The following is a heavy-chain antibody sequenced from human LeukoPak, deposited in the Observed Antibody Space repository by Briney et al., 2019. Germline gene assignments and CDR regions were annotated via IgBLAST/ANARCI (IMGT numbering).Heavy chain of an antibody. J-gene: IGHJ4*02. V-gene: IGHV3-69-1*01. D-gene: IGHD3-22*01. Sequence: GGSLRLSCAASGFTVSSNYMSWVRQAPGKGLEWVSSISSSSYIYYADSVKGRFTISRDNAKNSLYLQMNSLRAEDTAVYYCARDYYDSSGYYLGPYFDYWGQGTLVTVSS. CDR3: ARDYYDSSGYYLGPYFDY. CDR1: GFTVSSNY. CDR2: ISSSSYI.